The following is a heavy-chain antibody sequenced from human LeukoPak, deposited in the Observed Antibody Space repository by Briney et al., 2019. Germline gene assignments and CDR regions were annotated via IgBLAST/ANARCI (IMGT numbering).Heavy chain of an antibody. J-gene: IGHJ4*02. CDR2: IYKSGST. D-gene: IGHD1-26*01. CDR3: ARGPGSYDFDY. V-gene: IGHV4-59*01. CDR1: GGSISHYY. Sequence: SETLSLTCSVSGGSISHYYWSWIRQPPGKGLEWIGHIYKSGSTNYNPSLKSRVTISVDTSKNQFPLKLSSVSAADTAVYYCARGPGSYDFDYWGQGTLVTVSS.